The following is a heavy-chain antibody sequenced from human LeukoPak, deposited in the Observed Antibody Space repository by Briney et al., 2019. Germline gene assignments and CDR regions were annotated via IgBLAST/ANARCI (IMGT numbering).Heavy chain of an antibody. D-gene: IGHD2-21*02. CDR1: GGSISSYY. Sequence: SETLSLTCTVSGGSISSYYWSWIRQPPGKGLEWIGHIYYSGSTNYNPSLKSRVTISVDTSKNQFSLKLSSVTAADTAVYYCARDLRDSGFDPWGQGTLVTVSS. CDR3: ARDLRDSGFDP. V-gene: IGHV4-59*01. CDR2: IYYSGST. J-gene: IGHJ5*02.